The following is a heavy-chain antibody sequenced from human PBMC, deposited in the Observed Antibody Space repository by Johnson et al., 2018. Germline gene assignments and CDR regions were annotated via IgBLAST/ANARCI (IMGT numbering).Heavy chain of an antibody. J-gene: IGHJ3*02. D-gene: IGHD3-9*01. Sequence: VQLVESGGGLVKPGGSLXLSCAASGFTFSNAWMSWVRQAPGKGLEWVGRIKSKTDGGTTDYAAPVKGRFTISRDDSKNTLYLQMNSLRTEDTAVYYCTTYYDILTGYPRGAFDIWGQGTMVTVSS. CDR3: TTYYDILTGYPRGAFDI. CDR1: GFTFSNAW. V-gene: IGHV3-15*01. CDR2: IKSKTDGGTT.